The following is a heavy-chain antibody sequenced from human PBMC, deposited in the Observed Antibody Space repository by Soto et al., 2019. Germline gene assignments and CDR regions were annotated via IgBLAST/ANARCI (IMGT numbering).Heavy chain of an antibody. Sequence: ASVKVSCKASGGTFSSYAISWVRQAPGQGLEWMGGIIPIFGTANYAQKFQGRVTITADKSTSTAYMELSSLRSEDTAVYYCAKDLRPRMVRGVPAPFDYWGQGTLVTVSS. CDR1: GGTFSSYA. CDR3: AKDLRPRMVRGVPAPFDY. V-gene: IGHV1-69*06. CDR2: IIPIFGTA. D-gene: IGHD3-10*01. J-gene: IGHJ4*02.